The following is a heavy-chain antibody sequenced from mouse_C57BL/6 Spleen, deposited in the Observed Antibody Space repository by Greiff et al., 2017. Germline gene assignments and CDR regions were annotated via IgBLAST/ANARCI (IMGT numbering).Heavy chain of an antibody. CDR3: TRSYYGSSGVDY. V-gene: IGHV1-15*01. D-gene: IGHD1-1*01. J-gene: IGHJ2*01. CDR2: IDPETGGT. CDR1: GYTFTDYE. Sequence: QVQLKESGAELVRPGASVTLSCKASGYTFTDYEMHWVKQTPVHGLEWIGAIDPETGGTAYNQKFKGKAILTADNSSSTAYMQHRSLTSEDSAVYYCTRSYYGSSGVDYWGQGTTLTVSS.